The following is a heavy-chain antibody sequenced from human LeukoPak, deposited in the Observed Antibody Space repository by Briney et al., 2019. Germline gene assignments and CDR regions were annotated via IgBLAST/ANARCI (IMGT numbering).Heavy chain of an antibody. CDR3: ARSIVVVPPARPFDY. CDR1: GDGVSINSAA. D-gene: IGHD2-2*01. Sequence: SQTLSLTYAIFGDGVSINSAAWNWIRQSPSRGLERLGRTYYKSKWYNDYAVSVKGRITINADTSKNQFSLQLNSVTPEDAAVYYCARSIVVVPPARPFDYWGQGTLVTVSS. CDR2: TYYKSKWYN. J-gene: IGHJ4*02. V-gene: IGHV6-1*01.